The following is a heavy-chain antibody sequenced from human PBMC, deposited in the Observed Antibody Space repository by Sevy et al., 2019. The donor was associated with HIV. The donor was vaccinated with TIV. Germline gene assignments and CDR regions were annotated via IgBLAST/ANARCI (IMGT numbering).Heavy chain of an antibody. CDR2: ISAYNGNT. CDR1: GYTFTNYG. CDR3: AGGWGSSGNFDY. V-gene: IGHV1-18*01. D-gene: IGHD6-6*01. Sequence: ASVKVSCKASGYTFTNYGINWVRQAPGQGLEWMGWISAYNGNTNYAQKLQGRVTMTTDTFTSTAYMELRSLRSDDTAVYYCAGGWGSSGNFDYWGQGTLVTVSS. J-gene: IGHJ4*02.